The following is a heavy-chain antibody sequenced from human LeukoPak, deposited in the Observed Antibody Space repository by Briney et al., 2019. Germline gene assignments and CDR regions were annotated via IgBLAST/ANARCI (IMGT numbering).Heavy chain of an antibody. Sequence: ASVKVSCKASGYSFTGYFIHWVRQAPGQGLEWMGCIDPSSGDTKYAQKFQGRVSMPRDTSTRTAYMELSRLRSDDTAVYFCARSGSTGYSLDYWGQGTLVTVSS. D-gene: IGHD3-22*01. CDR3: ARSGSTGYSLDY. CDR1: GYSFTGYF. V-gene: IGHV1-2*02. J-gene: IGHJ4*02. CDR2: IDPSSGDT.